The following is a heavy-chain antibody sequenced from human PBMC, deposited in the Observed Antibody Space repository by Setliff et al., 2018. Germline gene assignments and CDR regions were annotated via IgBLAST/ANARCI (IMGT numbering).Heavy chain of an antibody. V-gene: IGHV3-30*02. CDR1: GFTFSSYG. D-gene: IGHD3-22*01. CDR2: IRYDGSNK. Sequence: GSLRLSCAASGFTFSSYGMHWVRQAPGKGLEWVAFIRYDGSNKYYADSVKGRFTISGDNSKNTLYLQMNSLRAEDTAVYYCAKKEYYYDSRIDAFDIWGQGTMVTVSS. J-gene: IGHJ3*02. CDR3: AKKEYYYDSRIDAFDI.